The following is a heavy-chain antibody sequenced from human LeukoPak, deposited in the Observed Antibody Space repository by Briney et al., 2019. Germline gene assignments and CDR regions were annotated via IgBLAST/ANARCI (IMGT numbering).Heavy chain of an antibody. CDR1: GFTFKKGR. D-gene: IGHD6-19*01. V-gene: IGHV3-15*01. Sequence: GGTLRLSCAASGFTFKKGRMTWVRRAPGKGREWGGRIKSKNHGGTIDYPAPVKGIFNSSRDDSENTLYLQMSSLRTEDTAMYYCTTSPVPGLDYWGQGIQVTVSS. J-gene: IGHJ4*02. CDR2: IKSKNHGGTI. CDR3: TTSPVPGLDY.